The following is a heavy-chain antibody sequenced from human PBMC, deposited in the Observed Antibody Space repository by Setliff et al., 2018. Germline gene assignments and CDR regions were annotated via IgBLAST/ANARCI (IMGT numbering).Heavy chain of an antibody. D-gene: IGHD6-19*01. Sequence: PGGSLRLSCAASGFTFSSYWMHWVRQAPGRGLVWVSRINSDGSTTNYADSVKGRFTISRDNAKNTLYLQMNSLRAEDTAVYYCAKDRRPTIAVAGTLLNGYFDYWGQGTLVTVSS. J-gene: IGHJ4*02. CDR1: GFTFSSYW. V-gene: IGHV3-74*01. CDR2: INSDGSTT. CDR3: AKDRRPTIAVAGTLLNGYFDY.